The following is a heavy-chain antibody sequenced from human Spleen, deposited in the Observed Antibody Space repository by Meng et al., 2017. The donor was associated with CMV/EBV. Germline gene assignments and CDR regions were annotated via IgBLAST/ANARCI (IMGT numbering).Heavy chain of an antibody. V-gene: IGHV1-2*02. CDR1: GYTFTGYY. CDR2: INPKSGDT. D-gene: IGHD1-26*01. J-gene: IGHJ4*02. Sequence: ASVKVSCKASGYTFTGYYIHWVRQAPGQGLEWMGWINPKSGDTTYAQSFQDRVTMTRDTSISTAYMELSSLTSDATAVYYCARASGNYFDFDYWGQGMLVTVSS. CDR3: ARASGNYFDFDY.